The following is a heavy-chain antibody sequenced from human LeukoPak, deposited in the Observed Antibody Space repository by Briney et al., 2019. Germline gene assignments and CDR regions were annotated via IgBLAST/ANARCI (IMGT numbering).Heavy chain of an antibody. V-gene: IGHV1-2*02. CDR3: ARDFYDFWSGYYMLVY. CDR1: GYTFTGYY. Sequence: ASVKVSCKASGYTFTGYYMHWVRQAPGQGLEWMGWINPNSGGTNYAQKFQGRVTMTRDTSISTAYMELSRLRSDDTAVYYCARDFYDFWSGYYMLVYWGQGTLVTASS. J-gene: IGHJ4*02. D-gene: IGHD3-3*01. CDR2: INPNSGGT.